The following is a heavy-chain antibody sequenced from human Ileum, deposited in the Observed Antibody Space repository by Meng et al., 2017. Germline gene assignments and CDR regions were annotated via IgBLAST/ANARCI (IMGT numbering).Heavy chain of an antibody. Sequence: QRPESGPRLVKPPRTLSLPCACPGGSISATNLCYWVRQPPGKGLEWLGEIHYTAGTNYNPSLKSRVTMSVGKAKNQFSLILTSVTAADTAVYYCARDPYSGGPGDYWGQGTLVTVSS. J-gene: IGHJ4*02. CDR3: ARDPYSGGPGDY. CDR1: GGSISATNL. D-gene: IGHD1-26*01. CDR2: IHYTAGT. V-gene: IGHV4-4*03.